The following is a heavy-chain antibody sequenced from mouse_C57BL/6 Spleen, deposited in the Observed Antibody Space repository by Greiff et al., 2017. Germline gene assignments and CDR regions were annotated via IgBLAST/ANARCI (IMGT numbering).Heavy chain of an antibody. J-gene: IGHJ4*01. CDR2: ISDGGSYT. D-gene: IGHD1-1*01. CDR1: GFTFSSYA. V-gene: IGHV5-4*01. Sequence: EVNVVEPGGGLVKPGGSLKLSCAASGFTFSSYAMSWVRQTPEKRLEWVANISDGGSYTYYPDNVKGRITISRDNATNNLYLQMSHLKSEDTTMYYCARDGGYYGSSYSLAMDYWGQGTSVTVSS. CDR3: ARDGGYYGSSYSLAMDY.